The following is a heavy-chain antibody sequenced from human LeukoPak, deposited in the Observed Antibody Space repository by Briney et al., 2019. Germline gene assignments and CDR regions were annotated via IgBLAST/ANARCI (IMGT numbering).Heavy chain of an antibody. CDR2: ISPSGGST. Sequence: EASVKVSCKAFGYTFTSNYMHWVRQAPGQGPEWMGVISPSGGSTTYAQKFQGRVTLTRDMSTSTDYLELCSLRSEDTAVYYCARGEDDYGAFDIWGQGTMVTVSS. J-gene: IGHJ3*02. V-gene: IGHV1-46*01. D-gene: IGHD4/OR15-4a*01. CDR3: ARGEDDYGAFDI. CDR1: GYTFTSNY.